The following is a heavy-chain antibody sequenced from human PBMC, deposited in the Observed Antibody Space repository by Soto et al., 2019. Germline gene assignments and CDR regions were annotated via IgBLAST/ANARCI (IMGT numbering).Heavy chain of an antibody. D-gene: IGHD1-1*01. CDR3: AREPATAKPEGVDF. J-gene: IGHJ4*02. Sequence: GGSLRLSCKASGYTFSDYYIHWVRHAPGQGLEWMGWINPNSGGTKYAPKFQGGVTMTRDTSITTAYMELSRLRSGDTAVYYCAREPATAKPEGVDFWGQGTLVTVS. CDR2: INPNSGGT. CDR1: GYTFSDYY. V-gene: IGHV1-2*02.